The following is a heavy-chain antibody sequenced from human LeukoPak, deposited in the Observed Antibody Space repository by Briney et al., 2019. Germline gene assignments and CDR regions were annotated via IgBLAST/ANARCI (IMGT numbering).Heavy chain of an antibody. CDR2: MNPNSGNT. CDR3: ARVVNGVVGGSDY. CDR1: GYTFTSYD. V-gene: IGHV1-8*01. Sequence: GASVKVSCKASGYTFTSYDVNWVRQATGQGLEWMGWMNPNSGNTGYAQKLQGRVTMTTDTSTSTAYMELRSLRSDDTAVYYCARVVNGVVGGSDYWGQGTLVTVSS. J-gene: IGHJ4*02. D-gene: IGHD3-3*01.